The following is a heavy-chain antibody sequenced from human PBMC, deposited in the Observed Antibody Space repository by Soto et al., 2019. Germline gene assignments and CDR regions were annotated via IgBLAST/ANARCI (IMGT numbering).Heavy chain of an antibody. Sequence: EVQLVESGGGLVQPGGSLRLSCAASGFTFSNYWMHWVRQAPGEGLVWVSRIKTDGSSTSYADSVKGRFTISRDTAKNTMYLQMISLRAEYTAVYYCARVGVGHYEFDYWGQGTLGTVSS. CDR3: ARVGVGHYEFDY. CDR2: IKTDGSST. V-gene: IGHV3-74*01. D-gene: IGHD3-16*01. CDR1: GFTFSNYW. J-gene: IGHJ4*02.